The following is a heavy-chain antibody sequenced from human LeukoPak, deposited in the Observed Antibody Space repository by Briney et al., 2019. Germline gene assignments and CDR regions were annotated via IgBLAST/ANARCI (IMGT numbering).Heavy chain of an antibody. Sequence: ASVKVSCKASGYTSTDYNMHWVRQAPGQGLEWMGWINPFSGVTNYAHKFQARVTMTRDTSISTAYMELSSLESEDTAVYYCARGGCSGTSCYAYDYWGQGTLVTVSS. CDR2: INPFSGVT. D-gene: IGHD2-2*01. CDR3: ARGGCSGTSCYAYDY. CDR1: GYTSTDYN. V-gene: IGHV1-2*02. J-gene: IGHJ4*02.